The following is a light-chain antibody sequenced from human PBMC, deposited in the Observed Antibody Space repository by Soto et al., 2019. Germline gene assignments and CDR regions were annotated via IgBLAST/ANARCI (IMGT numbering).Light chain of an antibody. CDR1: QDISDY. CDR2: AAS. J-gene: IGKJ4*01. Sequence: DIQLTQSPSFLSASVGDRVTITCRASQDISDYLAWYQQKPGKAPKLLIYAASGLPSGVPSRFSGSGSGTDFTLTISSLQPEDFATYYCQQANSFPLTFGGGTKVEIK. V-gene: IGKV1-12*01. CDR3: QQANSFPLT.